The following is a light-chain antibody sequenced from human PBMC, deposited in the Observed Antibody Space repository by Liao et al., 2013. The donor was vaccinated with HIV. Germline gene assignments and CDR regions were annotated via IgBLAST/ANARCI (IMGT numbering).Light chain of an antibody. CDR3: QAWDSSTAYV. CDR2: QDS. CDR1: RLGDKF. V-gene: IGLV3-1*01. Sequence: SDELTQPPSVSVSPGQTATITCSGNRLGDKFVSWYQQKPGQSPVVVIYQDSKRPSNIPERFSASNSGNTATLTISGIQALDEADYYCQAWDSSTAYVFGTGTKVTVL. J-gene: IGLJ1*01.